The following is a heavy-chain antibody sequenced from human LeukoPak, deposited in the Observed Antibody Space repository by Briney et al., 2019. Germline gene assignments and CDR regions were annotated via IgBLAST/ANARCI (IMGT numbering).Heavy chain of an antibody. Sequence: ASVKVSCKASGYTFTIYGITWVRQAPGQGLEWMGWISAYNGNTNYAQKPQGRVTMTTDTSTSTAYMELKSLRSDDTAAYYCARAPYCSSSSCPGYFQHWGQGTLVTVSS. D-gene: IGHD2-2*01. J-gene: IGHJ1*01. V-gene: IGHV1-18*01. CDR1: GYTFTIYG. CDR3: ARAPYCSSSSCPGYFQH. CDR2: ISAYNGNT.